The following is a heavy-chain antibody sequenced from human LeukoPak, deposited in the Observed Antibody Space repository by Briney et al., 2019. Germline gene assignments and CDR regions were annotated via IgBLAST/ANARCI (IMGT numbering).Heavy chain of an antibody. CDR3: ARSSKTQWLSPGDDFDI. Sequence: SETLSLTWAVYGGPFSGYYWSWIRQPPGKGLEWIGEINHSGSTNYNPSLRSRVTISVDTSKNQFSLKFTSMTAADTAVYYCARSSKTQWLSPGDDFDIWGRGTLVTVSS. CDR1: GGPFSGYY. CDR2: INHSGST. V-gene: IGHV4-34*01. J-gene: IGHJ3*02. D-gene: IGHD6-19*01.